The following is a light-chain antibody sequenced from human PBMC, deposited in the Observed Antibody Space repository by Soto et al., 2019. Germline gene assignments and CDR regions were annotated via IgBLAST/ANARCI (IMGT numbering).Light chain of an antibody. V-gene: IGLV2-11*01. CDR3: CSSAGRYTLV. CDR2: DVS. CDR1: SSDVGGYNY. Sequence: QSALTQPRSVSGSPGQSVTISCTGTSSDVGGYNYVSWYQQHPGKAPKLMIYDVSKRPSGVHDRFSGSKSGNTASLTISGPQAADEADYYCCSSAGRYTLVFGGGTKLTVL. J-gene: IGLJ2*01.